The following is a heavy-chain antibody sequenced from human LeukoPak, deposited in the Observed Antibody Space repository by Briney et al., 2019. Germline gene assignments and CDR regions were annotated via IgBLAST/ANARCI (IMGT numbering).Heavy chain of an antibody. V-gene: IGHV3-9*01. CDR3: AKAKYYYDSSGYYLDASDI. D-gene: IGHD3-22*01. J-gene: IGHJ3*02. Sequence: GGSLRLSCAASGFTFDDYAMHWVRQAPGKGLEWVSGISWNSGSIGYADSVEGRFTISRDNAKNSLYLQMNSLRAEDTALYYCAKAKYYYDSSGYYLDASDIWGQGTMVTVSS. CDR2: ISWNSGSI. CDR1: GFTFDDYA.